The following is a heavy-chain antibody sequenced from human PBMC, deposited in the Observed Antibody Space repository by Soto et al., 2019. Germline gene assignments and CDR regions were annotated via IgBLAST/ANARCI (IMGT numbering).Heavy chain of an antibody. V-gene: IGHV3-74*01. CDR2: ISSDGSNT. CDR3: ARDFEGLAY. Sequence: HPGGSLRLSCAASGFTLSNYRMHWVRQAPGKGLLWVSRISSDGSNTGYADSVEGRFTISRDNAKNTLYLQMNSLRAEDTGVYYCARDFEGLAYWGQGTLVTVSS. J-gene: IGHJ4*02. D-gene: IGHD3-16*01. CDR1: GFTLSNYR.